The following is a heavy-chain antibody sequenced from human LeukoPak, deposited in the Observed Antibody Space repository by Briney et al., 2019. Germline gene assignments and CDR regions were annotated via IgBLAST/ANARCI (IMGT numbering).Heavy chain of an antibody. D-gene: IGHD6-13*01. Sequence: PSETLSLTCTVSGDSINNFYGSWIRQPAGKGLEWIGRVYSSGSTDYNPPLKSRVSMSVDTSRNQFSLRLSSMTAADTALYYCGRGYKPASGKDGAFDIWGQGTMVTVSS. CDR1: GDSINNFY. CDR2: VYSSGST. V-gene: IGHV4-4*07. J-gene: IGHJ3*02. CDR3: GRGYKPASGKDGAFDI.